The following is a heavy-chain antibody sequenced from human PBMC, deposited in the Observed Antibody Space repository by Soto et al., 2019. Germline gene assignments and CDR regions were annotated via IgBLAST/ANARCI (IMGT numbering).Heavy chain of an antibody. D-gene: IGHD2-15*01. CDR1: GFTFSSYS. CDR2: ISSSSSTI. CDR3: AREVDCSGGSCYLNDAFDI. J-gene: IGHJ3*02. V-gene: IGHV3-48*01. Sequence: GGSLRLSCAASGFTFSSYSMNWVRQAPGKGLEWVSYISSSSSTIYYADSVKGRFTISRDNAKNSLYLQMNSLRAEDTAVYYCAREVDCSGGSCYLNDAFDIWGQGTMVTVSS.